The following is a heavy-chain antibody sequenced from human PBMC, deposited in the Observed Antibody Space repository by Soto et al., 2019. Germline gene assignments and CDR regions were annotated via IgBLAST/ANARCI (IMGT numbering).Heavy chain of an antibody. CDR2: ISAYNGNT. Sequence: GASVKVSCKASGYTFTSYGISWVRQAPGQELEWMGWISAYNGNTNYAQKLQGRVTMTTDTSTSTAYMELRSLRSDDTAVYYCARGRVVRGVIEDYYYYGMDVWGQGTTVTVSS. V-gene: IGHV1-18*01. J-gene: IGHJ6*02. CDR1: GYTFTSYG. D-gene: IGHD3-10*01. CDR3: ARGRVVRGVIEDYYYYGMDV.